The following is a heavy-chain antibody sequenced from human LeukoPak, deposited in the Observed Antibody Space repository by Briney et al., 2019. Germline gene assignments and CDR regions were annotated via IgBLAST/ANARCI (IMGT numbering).Heavy chain of an antibody. CDR2: IRYDGRDK. V-gene: IGHV3-30*02. CDR3: AKGPGFYFDY. Sequence: GGSLRLSCAASGFTFSSYGMHWVRQAPGKGLEWVAFIRYDGRDKYYADSVKGRFTISRDNSKNTLYLQMNSLRAEDTAVYYCAKGPGFYFDYWGQGTLVTVSS. J-gene: IGHJ4*02. CDR1: GFTFSSYG.